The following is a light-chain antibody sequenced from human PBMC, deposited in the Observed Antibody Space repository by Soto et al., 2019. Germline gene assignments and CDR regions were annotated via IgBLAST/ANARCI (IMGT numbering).Light chain of an antibody. Sequence: QSVLTQPASVSGSPGQSITISCTGTSSDVGAHKYVSWYQQHPGTAPKLTIYEVSNRPSGVSNRFSGSKSGNTASLTISGLQTDDEAIYYCGSFTSGSTYVFGTGTKLT. CDR2: EVS. V-gene: IGLV2-14*01. CDR3: GSFTSGSTYV. J-gene: IGLJ1*01. CDR1: SSDVGAHKY.